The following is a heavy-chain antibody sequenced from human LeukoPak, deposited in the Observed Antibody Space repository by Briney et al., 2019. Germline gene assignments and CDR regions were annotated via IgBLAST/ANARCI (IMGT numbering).Heavy chain of an antibody. V-gene: IGHV4-59*12. Sequence: SETLSLTCTVSGGSIRSYYWSWIRQPPGKGLEWIGYIYYSGSTKYNPSLKSRVTITVDTSKNQFSLKLSSVTAADTAVYYCARAYCSSTSCYIDDAFDIWGQGTMVTVSS. J-gene: IGHJ3*02. D-gene: IGHD2-2*02. CDR3: ARAYCSSTSCYIDDAFDI. CDR2: IYYSGST. CDR1: GGSIRSYY.